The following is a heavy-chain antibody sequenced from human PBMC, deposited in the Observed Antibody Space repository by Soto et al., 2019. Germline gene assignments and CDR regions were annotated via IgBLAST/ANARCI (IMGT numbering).Heavy chain of an antibody. J-gene: IGHJ4*02. CDR2: ISAYNGNT. CDR1: GYTFTSCG. D-gene: IGHD2-2*01. CDR3: AVMFHCSSTSCYPYYFDY. V-gene: IGHV1-18*04. Sequence: GASVKVSCKASGYTFTSCGISWVRQAPGQGLEWMGWISAYNGNTNYAQKLQGRVTMTTDTSTSTAYMELRSLRSDDTAVYYCAVMFHCSSTSCYPYYFDYWGQGTLVTVSS.